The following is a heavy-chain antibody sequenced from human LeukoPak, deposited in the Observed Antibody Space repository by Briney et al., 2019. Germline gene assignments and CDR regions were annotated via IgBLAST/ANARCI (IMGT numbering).Heavy chain of an antibody. CDR1: GGSFSGYY. CDR3: ARDHSGGYYIYDY. V-gene: IGHV4-59*01. CDR2: IYNSGST. Sequence: PSETLSLTCAVYGGSFSGYYWNWIRQPPGKGLEWIGYIYNSGSTNYNPSLKSRVTISVDTSKNQFSQKLSSVTAADTAVYYCARDHSGGYYIYDYWGQGTLVTVSS. J-gene: IGHJ4*02. D-gene: IGHD3-22*01.